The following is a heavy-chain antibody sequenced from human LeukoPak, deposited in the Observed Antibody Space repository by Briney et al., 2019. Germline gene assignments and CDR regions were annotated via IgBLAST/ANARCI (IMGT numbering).Heavy chain of an antibody. CDR2: IYYSGST. D-gene: IGHD4-23*01. Sequence: KPSETLSLTCTVSGGSISSYYWSWIRQPPGKGLEWIGYIYYSGSTNYNPSLKSRVTISPDTSKNQISLKLSSVTAADTAVYYCARHTTVVPPHYFDYWGQGTLVTVSS. V-gene: IGHV4-59*08. CDR1: GGSISSYY. CDR3: ARHTTVVPPHYFDY. J-gene: IGHJ4*02.